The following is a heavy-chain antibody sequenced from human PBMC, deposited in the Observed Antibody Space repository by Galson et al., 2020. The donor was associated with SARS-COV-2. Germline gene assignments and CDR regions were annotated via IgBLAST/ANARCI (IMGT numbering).Heavy chain of an antibody. CDR2: FDPEDGET. CDR3: ASGGLLWFGELSPPLDAFDI. V-gene: IGHV1-24*01. D-gene: IGHD3-10*01. CDR1: GYTLTELS. Sequence: ASVKVSCKVSGYTLTELSMHWVRQAPGKGLEWMGGFDPEDGETIYAQKFQGRVTMTEDTSTDTAYMELSSLRSEDTAVYYCASGGLLWFGELSPPLDAFDIWGQGTMVTVSS. J-gene: IGHJ3*02.